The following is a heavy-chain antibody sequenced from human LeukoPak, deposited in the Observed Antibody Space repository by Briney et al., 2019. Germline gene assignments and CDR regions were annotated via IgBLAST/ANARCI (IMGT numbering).Heavy chain of an antibody. CDR1: GFTFSSYS. D-gene: IGHD6-19*01. Sequence: GGSLRLSCAVSGFTFSSYSMNWVRQAPGKGLEWVSYISSSSSNIYYADSVKGRFTISRDNAKNSLYLQMNSLRAEDTAVYYCARDQEAVAGHGSDYWGQGTLVTVSS. V-gene: IGHV3-48*01. CDR2: ISSSSSNI. J-gene: IGHJ4*02. CDR3: ARDQEAVAGHGSDY.